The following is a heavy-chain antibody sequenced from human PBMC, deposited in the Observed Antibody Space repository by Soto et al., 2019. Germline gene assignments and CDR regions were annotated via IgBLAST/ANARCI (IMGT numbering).Heavy chain of an antibody. CDR2: INPDGSST. D-gene: IGHD1-20*01. J-gene: IGHJ4*02. Sequence: PGKGLEWLSRINPDGSSTDYADSVKGRFTVSRDNAKNTLYLQMNSLRAEDTAVYYCARKGEVTGLKYWGQGTLVTVSS. CDR3: ARKGEVTGLKY. V-gene: IGHV3-74*01.